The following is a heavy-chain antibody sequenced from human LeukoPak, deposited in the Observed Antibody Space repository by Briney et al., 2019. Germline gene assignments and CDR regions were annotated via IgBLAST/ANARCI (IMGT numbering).Heavy chain of an antibody. J-gene: IGHJ4*02. CDR2: IYTSGST. D-gene: IGHD3-10*01. CDR1: GGPITSYY. Sequence: PSETLSLTCTVSGGPITSYYWSWIRQPAGKGLEWIGRIYTSGSTNYNPSLKSRVTISVDTSKNQFSLKLSSVTAADTAVYYCARGHMVRGVIALGYFDYWGQGTLVTVSS. CDR3: ARGHMVRGVIALGYFDY. V-gene: IGHV4-4*07.